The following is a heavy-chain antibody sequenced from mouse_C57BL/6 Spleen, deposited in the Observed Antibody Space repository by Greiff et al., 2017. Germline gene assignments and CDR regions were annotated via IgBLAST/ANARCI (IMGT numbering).Heavy chain of an antibody. CDR2: ISSGGSYI. D-gene: IGHD3-3*01. J-gene: IGHJ4*01. CDR3: AIHMGLGAMDY. Sequence: DVKLVESGGDLVKPGGSLKLSCAASGFTFSSYGMSWVRQTPDKRLEWVAIISSGGSYIYYPDSVKGRFTISRDNAKNTLSLQMSSLKSEDTAMYYCAIHMGLGAMDYWGQGTSVTVSS. V-gene: IGHV5-6*02. CDR1: GFTFSSYG.